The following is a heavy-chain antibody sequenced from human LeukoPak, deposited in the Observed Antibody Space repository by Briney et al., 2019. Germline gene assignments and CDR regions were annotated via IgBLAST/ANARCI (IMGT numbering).Heavy chain of an antibody. J-gene: IGHJ4*02. D-gene: IGHD6-19*01. V-gene: IGHV3-48*04. Sequence: GGSLRLSCAASGFTFSSYAMSWVRQAPGKGLEWVSYISKTIYYAESVKGRFTISRDNAQNSLYLQMNSLRPEDTAVYYCARLNGIALAGTWTSQDDSWGQGTLVTVSS. CDR2: ISKTI. CDR3: ARLNGIALAGTWTSQDDS. CDR1: GFTFSSYA.